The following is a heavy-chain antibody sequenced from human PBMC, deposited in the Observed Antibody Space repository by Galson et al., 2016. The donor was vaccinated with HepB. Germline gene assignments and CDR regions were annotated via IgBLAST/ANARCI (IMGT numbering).Heavy chain of an antibody. J-gene: IGHJ4*02. D-gene: IGHD5-24*01. CDR1: GFTFSLFD. CDR3: ARDRESTRLQFSWVASYYFDF. CDR2: VSYDGSTE. V-gene: IGHV3-30*03. Sequence: SLRLSCAASGFTFSLFDMHWVRQAPGKGLKWVAVVSYDGSTEFYADSVKGRFTISRDNSKKTLYLQMNGLRAEDAAVYYCARDRESTRLQFSWVASYYFDFWGQGTLVTVSS.